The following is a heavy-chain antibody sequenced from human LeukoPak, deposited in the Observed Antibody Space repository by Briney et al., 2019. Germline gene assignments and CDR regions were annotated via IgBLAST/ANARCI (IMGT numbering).Heavy chain of an antibody. CDR2: ISYDGSNK. Sequence: GRSLRLSCAASGFTFSSYAMHWVRQAPGKGLEWVAVISYDGSNKYYADSVKGRFTISRDNSKNTLYLQMNSLRAEDTAVYYCAKDLTTRDYVYYYGMDVWGQGTTVTVSS. D-gene: IGHD4-17*01. CDR1: GFTFSSYA. CDR3: AKDLTTRDYVYYYGMDV. V-gene: IGHV3-30*04. J-gene: IGHJ6*02.